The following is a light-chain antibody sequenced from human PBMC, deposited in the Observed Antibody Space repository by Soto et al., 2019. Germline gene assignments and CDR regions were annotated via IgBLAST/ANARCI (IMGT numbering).Light chain of an antibody. CDR3: QQSYSTPIT. V-gene: IGKV1-39*01. CDR1: QNINSY. J-gene: IGKJ5*01. Sequence: DIQMTPSPSSLSASVGDRVTITCRASQNINSYLNWYQQEPGKAPKFLIYAASSLQSGVPSRFSGSGSGTDFTLTISSLQPEDFATYYCQQSYSTPITFGQGTRLEIK. CDR2: AAS.